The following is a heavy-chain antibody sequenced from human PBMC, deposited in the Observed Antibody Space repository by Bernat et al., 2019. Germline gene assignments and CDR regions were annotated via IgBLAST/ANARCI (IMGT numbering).Heavy chain of an antibody. J-gene: IGHJ4*02. CDR1: GFTFSTYG. Sequence: VQLVESGGGVVQPGGSLRLSCAASGFTFSTYGMHWVRQAPGKGLEWVSYISSSSSTIYYADSVKGRFTVSRDNAKNSLYLQMNSLRAEDTAVYYCARELWLGIEAVGVDYWGQGTLVTVSS. CDR2: ISSSSSTI. CDR3: ARELWLGIEAVGVDY. V-gene: IGHV3-48*01. D-gene: IGHD1-26*01.